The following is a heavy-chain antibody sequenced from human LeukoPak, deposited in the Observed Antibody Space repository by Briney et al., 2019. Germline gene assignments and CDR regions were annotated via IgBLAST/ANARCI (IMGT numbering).Heavy chain of an antibody. V-gene: IGHV1-8*01. CDR1: GYTFTSYD. J-gene: IGHJ6*02. Sequence: ASVKASCKASGYTFTSYDINWVRQATGQGLEWMGWMNPNSGNTGYAQKFQGRVTMTRNTSISTAYMELSSLRSEDTAVYYCGRTVTTVYYYYYGMDVWGQGTTVTVSS. D-gene: IGHD4-17*01. CDR2: MNPNSGNT. CDR3: GRTVTTVYYYYYGMDV.